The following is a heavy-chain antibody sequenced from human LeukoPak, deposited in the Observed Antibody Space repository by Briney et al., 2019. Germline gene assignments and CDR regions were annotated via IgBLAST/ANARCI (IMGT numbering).Heavy chain of an antibody. CDR1: GGSISSSNW. V-gene: IGHV4-4*02. D-gene: IGHD3-10*01. CDR3: ARVGSGSYYRSWYAFDI. Sequence: SETLSLTCAVSGGSISSSNWWSWVRQPPGKGLEWIGEIYHSGSTNYNPSLKSRVTISVDKSKNQFSLKLSSMTAADTVVYYCARVGSGSYYRSWYAFDIWGQGTMVTVSS. CDR2: IYHSGST. J-gene: IGHJ3*02.